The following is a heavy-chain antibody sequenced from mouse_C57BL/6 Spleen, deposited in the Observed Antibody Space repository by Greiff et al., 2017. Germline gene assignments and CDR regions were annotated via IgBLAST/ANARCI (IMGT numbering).Heavy chain of an antibody. CDR1: GFSFNTYA. CDR2: IRSKSNNYAT. Sequence: EVQLVESGGGLVQPKGSLKLSCAASGFSFNTYAMNWVRQAPGKGLEWVARIRSKSNNYATYYADSVKDRFTISRDDSESMLYLQMNNLKTEDTAMYYCVRQRGSSYDYYAMDYWGQGTSVTVSS. J-gene: IGHJ4*01. D-gene: IGHD1-1*01. V-gene: IGHV10-1*01. CDR3: VRQRGSSYDYYAMDY.